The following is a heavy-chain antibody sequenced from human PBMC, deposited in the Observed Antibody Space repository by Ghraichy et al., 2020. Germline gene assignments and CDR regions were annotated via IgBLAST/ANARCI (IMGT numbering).Heavy chain of an antibody. D-gene: IGHD4-23*01. CDR1: GFTFSSYS. J-gene: IGHJ6*02. CDR3: ATTVAHYYYYGMDV. Sequence: GALRLSCAASGFTFSSYSMNWVRQAPGKGLEWVSSISSSSSCIYYADSVKGRFTISRDNAKNSLYLQMNSLRAEDTAVYYCATTVAHYYYYGMDVWGQGTMVTVAS. CDR2: ISSSSSCI. V-gene: IGHV3-21*01.